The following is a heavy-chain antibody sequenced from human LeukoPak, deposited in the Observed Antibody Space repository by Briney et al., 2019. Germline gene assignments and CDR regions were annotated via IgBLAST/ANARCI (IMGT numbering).Heavy chain of an antibody. CDR3: AREGYSYGNAFDI. CDR2: IYYSGST. V-gene: IGHV4-59*01. CDR1: GGSIGSYY. Sequence: PSETLSLTCTVSGGSIGSYYWSWIRQPPGKGLEWSGYIYYSGSTNYNPSLKSRVTISVDTSKNQFSLKLSSVTAADTAVYYCAREGYSYGNAFDIWGQGTMVTVSS. D-gene: IGHD5-18*01. J-gene: IGHJ3*02.